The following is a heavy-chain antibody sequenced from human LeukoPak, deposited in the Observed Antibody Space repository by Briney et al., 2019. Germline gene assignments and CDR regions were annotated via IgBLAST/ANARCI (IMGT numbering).Heavy chain of an antibody. CDR1: GYTFTGYY. Sequence: GASVKVSCKASGYTFTGYYMHWVRQAPGQGLEWMGWINPYSGGTNYAQKFQGRVTMTRDTSISTAYMELSRLRSDDTAVYYCARIVMLRVIIEDYLDYWGQGTLVTVSS. J-gene: IGHJ4*02. CDR2: INPYSGGT. D-gene: IGHD3-16*01. V-gene: IGHV1-2*02. CDR3: ARIVMLRVIIEDYLDY.